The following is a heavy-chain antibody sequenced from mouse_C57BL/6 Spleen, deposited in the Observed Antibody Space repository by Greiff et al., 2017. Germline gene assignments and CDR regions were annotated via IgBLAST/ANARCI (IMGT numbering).Heavy chain of an antibody. CDR3: ARVPGSSYGYAMDY. V-gene: IGHV3-6*01. J-gene: IGHJ4*01. Sequence: DVQLQESGPGLVKPSQSLSLTCSVTGYSITSGYYWNWIRQFPGNKLEWMGYISYDGSNNYNPSLKNRISITRDTSKNQFFLKLNSVTTEDTATYYCARVPGSSYGYAMDYWGQGTSVTVSS. CDR2: ISYDGSN. D-gene: IGHD1-1*01. CDR1: GYSITSGYY.